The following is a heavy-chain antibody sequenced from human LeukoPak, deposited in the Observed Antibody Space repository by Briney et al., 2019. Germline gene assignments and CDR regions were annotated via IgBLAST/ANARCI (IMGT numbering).Heavy chain of an antibody. Sequence: GGSLRLSCAASGFTLSSYAMSWVRQAPGKGLEWVSAISDTGNTYHADSVKGRFTISRDSSKNTLFLQMNSLRAEDTAVYYCAKVSTRSSSGWLYWGQGTLVTVSS. J-gene: IGHJ4*02. D-gene: IGHD6-19*01. CDR1: GFTLSSYA. CDR3: AKVSTRSSSGWLY. CDR2: ISDTGNT. V-gene: IGHV3-23*01.